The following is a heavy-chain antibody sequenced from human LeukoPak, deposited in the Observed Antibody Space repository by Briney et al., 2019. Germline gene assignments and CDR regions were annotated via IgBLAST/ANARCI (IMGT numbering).Heavy chain of an antibody. J-gene: IGHJ5*02. V-gene: IGHV3-53*01. Sequence: PGGSLRLSCAASGFTDSRNYMSWVRQAPGKGLEWVSVIYSGDNTYYADSVKGRFTISRDNSKNTLYLQMNSLRAEDTAVYYCASLIAAADSNWFDPWGQGTLVTVSS. CDR1: GFTDSRNY. CDR3: ASLIAAADSNWFDP. CDR2: IYSGDNT. D-gene: IGHD6-13*01.